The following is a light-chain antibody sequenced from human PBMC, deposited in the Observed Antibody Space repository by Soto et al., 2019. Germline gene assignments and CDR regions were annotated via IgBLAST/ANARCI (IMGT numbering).Light chain of an antibody. J-gene: IGKJ1*01. CDR1: QSVSSSY. Sequence: EIVLTQSPGTLSLSPGERATLSCRASQSVSSSYLAWYQQKPGQAPRLLIYGAFNRATGIPDRFSGSGSGTDFTLTFSRLEPEDFAVYYCQQYTQSLWTFGPGTKVEIK. CDR2: GAF. V-gene: IGKV3-20*01. CDR3: QQYTQSLWT.